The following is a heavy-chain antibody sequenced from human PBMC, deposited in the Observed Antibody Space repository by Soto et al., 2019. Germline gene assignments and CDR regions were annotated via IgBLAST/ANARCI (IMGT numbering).Heavy chain of an antibody. CDR1: GDSVSSYSAA. V-gene: IGHV6-1*01. J-gene: IGHJ5*02. Sequence: SQTLSLTCAISGDSVSSYSAAWNWIRQSRSGGLEWLGRTYYRSRFFSDYAESVKSRIIINPDTSKNQFSLQLKSVTPEDTAVYYCVRDRYSSSGWFDPWGQGTPVTVSS. CDR3: VRDRYSSSGWFDP. D-gene: IGHD3-10*01. CDR2: TYYRSRFFS.